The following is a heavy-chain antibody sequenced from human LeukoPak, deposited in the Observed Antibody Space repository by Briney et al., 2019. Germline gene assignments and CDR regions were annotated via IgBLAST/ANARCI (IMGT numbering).Heavy chain of an antibody. CDR3: ARDGVNCSGAGCYSFFAFDI. Sequence: GGSLRLSCAASGFTFGSYGMHWVRQAPGKGLEWVAVIWHDGSNTFYADSVKGRFTISRDNSKNTLYLQMNILRAEDTAVYYCARDGVNCSGAGCYSFFAFDIWGQGTMVTVSS. CDR2: IWHDGSNT. J-gene: IGHJ3*02. D-gene: IGHD2-15*01. CDR1: GFTFGSYG. V-gene: IGHV3-33*01.